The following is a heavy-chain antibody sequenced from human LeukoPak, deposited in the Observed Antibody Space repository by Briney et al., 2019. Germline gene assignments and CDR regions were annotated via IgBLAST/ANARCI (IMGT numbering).Heavy chain of an antibody. V-gene: IGHV3-21*01. D-gene: IGHD6-19*01. CDR3: ARVRIAVAGTRHFDY. Sequence: GGSLRLSCAASGFTFSSYSMNWVRQAPGKGLEWVSSISSSSSYIYYADSVKGRLTISRDNAKNSLYLQMNSLRAEDTAVYYCARVRIAVAGTRHFDYWGQGTLVTVSS. CDR2: ISSSSSYI. CDR1: GFTFSSYS. J-gene: IGHJ4*02.